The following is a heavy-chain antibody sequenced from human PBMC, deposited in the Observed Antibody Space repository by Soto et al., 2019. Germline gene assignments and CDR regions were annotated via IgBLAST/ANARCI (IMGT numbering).Heavy chain of an antibody. J-gene: IGHJ4*02. CDR3: ARIRNTRGSGWYYFDY. CDR2: IDWGDEK. D-gene: IGHD6-19*01. Sequence: SGPRCEPAQTLTLTCTFSAFSLSTSGMCVSWIRQPPGKALEWLALIDWGDEKYYSTSLKTRLTISKDTSKNQVVLTMTNMDPVDTATYYCARIRNTRGSGWYYFDYWGQGTLVTVS. CDR1: AFSLSTSGMC. V-gene: IGHV2-70*01.